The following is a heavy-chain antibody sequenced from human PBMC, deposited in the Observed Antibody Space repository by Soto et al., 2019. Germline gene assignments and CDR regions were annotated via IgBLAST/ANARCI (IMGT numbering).Heavy chain of an antibody. V-gene: IGHV1-69*01. CDR2: IIPIFGTA. D-gene: IGHD2-15*01. Sequence: QVQLVQSGAEVKKPGSSVKVSCKASGGTFSSYAISWVRQAPGQGLEWMGGIIPIFGTANYAQKFQGRVTITADESTSTAYMELSSLRSEDTAVYYCASRGGYCSDGSCYGYYYYGMDVWGQGTTVTVSS. CDR1: GGTFSSYA. J-gene: IGHJ6*02. CDR3: ASRGGYCSDGSCYGYYYYGMDV.